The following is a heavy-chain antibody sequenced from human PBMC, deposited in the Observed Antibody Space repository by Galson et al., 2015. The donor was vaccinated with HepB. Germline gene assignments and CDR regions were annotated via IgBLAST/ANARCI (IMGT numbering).Heavy chain of an antibody. CDR1: GFTFSSYW. CDR3: ARGGGYCSTTSCYENFFDY. V-gene: IGHV3-7*03. J-gene: IGHJ4*02. CDR2: IKQDGSDK. D-gene: IGHD2-2*01. Sequence: SLRLSCAASGFTFSSYWMSWVRQAPGKGLEWVANIKQDGSDKFSVDSVEGRFTISRDNAKNSLYLQMNSLRAEDTAVYYCARGGGYCSTTSCYENFFDYWGQGTLVTVSS.